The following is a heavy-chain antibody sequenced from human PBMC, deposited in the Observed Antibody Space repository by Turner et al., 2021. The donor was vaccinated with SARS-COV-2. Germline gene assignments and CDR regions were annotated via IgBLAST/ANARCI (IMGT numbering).Heavy chain of an antibody. V-gene: IGHV1-8*01. J-gene: IGHJ4*02. D-gene: IGHD5-18*01. Sequence: QVQLVQSGAEVKKPGASVLVSCKASGYTFTSYAINWVRQATGQGLEWMGWMNPNSGNTGYAQKFQGRVTMTRNTSISTAYMELSSLRSEDTAVYYCARGLSRPYTAMVAYWGQGTLVTVSS. CDR2: MNPNSGNT. CDR3: ARGLSRPYTAMVAY. CDR1: GYTFTSYA.